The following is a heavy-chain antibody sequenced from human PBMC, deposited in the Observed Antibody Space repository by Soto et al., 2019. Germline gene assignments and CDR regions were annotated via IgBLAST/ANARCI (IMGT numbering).Heavy chain of an antibody. V-gene: IGHV1-2*02. J-gene: IGHJ4*01. D-gene: IGHD6-19*01. CDR1: GYTFTGYY. CDR2: INPNSGGT. Sequence: ASVKVSCKASGYTFTGYYMHWVRQAPGQGLEWMGWINPNSGGTNYAQKFQGRVTMTRDTSISTAYMELSRLRSDDTAVYYCAREAYSSGSSGSRSYFDYWGHDTLVTVSS. CDR3: AREAYSSGSSGSRSYFDY.